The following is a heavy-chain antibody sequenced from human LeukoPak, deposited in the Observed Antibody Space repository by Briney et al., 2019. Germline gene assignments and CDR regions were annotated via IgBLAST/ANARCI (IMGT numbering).Heavy chain of an antibody. V-gene: IGHV3-48*02. J-gene: IGHJ4*02. CDR1: GFTFSSYC. CDR3: ATWFGELSWGLFDY. Sequence: PGGTLRLSCAASGFTFSSYCMNWVRQAPGKGLEWVSYISIDSSTIYYADSARGRFTISRDNAKNSLYLQMNSLRDEDTAVYYCATWFGELSWGLFDYWGQGTLVTVSS. D-gene: IGHD3-10*01. CDR2: ISIDSSTI.